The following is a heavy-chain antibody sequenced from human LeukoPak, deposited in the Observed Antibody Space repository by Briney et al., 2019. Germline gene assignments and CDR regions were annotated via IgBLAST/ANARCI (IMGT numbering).Heavy chain of an antibody. D-gene: IGHD2-2*01. CDR3: ANAVVPAATTL. CDR1: GGSISSSSYY. J-gene: IGHJ4*02. CDR2: IYYSGST. Sequence: PSETLSLTCTVSGGSISSSSYYWGWIRQPPGKGLEWIGSIYYSGSTYYNPSLESRVTISVDTSKNQFSLKLSSVTAADTAVYYCANAVVPAATTLWGQGTLVTVSS. V-gene: IGHV4-39*01.